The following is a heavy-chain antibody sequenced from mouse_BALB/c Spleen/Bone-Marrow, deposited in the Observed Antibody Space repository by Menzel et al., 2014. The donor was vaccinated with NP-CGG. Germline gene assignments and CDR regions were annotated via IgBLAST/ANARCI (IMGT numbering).Heavy chain of an antibody. CDR2: IRLKSTNYAT. CDR1: GFPFSNYW. CDR3: TSGIPFAY. V-gene: IGHV6-6*02. Sequence: EVQRVESGGGLVQPGGSMKLSCVASGFPFSNYWMNWVRQSPEKGLEWVAEIRLKSTNYATHYAESVKGRFTLSRGDSKRIVYLQINHLRAEDTGIYYCTSGIPFAYWGQGTLVTVSA. D-gene: IGHD1-1*02. J-gene: IGHJ3*01.